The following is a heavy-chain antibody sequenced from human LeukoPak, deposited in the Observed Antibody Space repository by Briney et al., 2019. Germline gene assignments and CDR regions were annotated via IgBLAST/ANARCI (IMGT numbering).Heavy chain of an antibody. CDR1: GFTFSRYT. CDR3: AREDYGTGKFDY. D-gene: IGHD4-17*01. Sequence: GGSLRLSCADSGFTFSRYTMHWARQAPGKGLEYVSGISSKGGSTYYASSVKGRFTISRDNSKNTLYLQMGSLRAEDMAVYYCAREDYGTGKFDYWGQGTLVIVSS. CDR2: ISSKGGST. J-gene: IGHJ4*02. V-gene: IGHV3-64*01.